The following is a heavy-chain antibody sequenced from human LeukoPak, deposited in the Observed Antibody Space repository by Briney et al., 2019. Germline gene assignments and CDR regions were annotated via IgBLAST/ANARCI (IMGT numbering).Heavy chain of an antibody. V-gene: IGHV4-34*01. J-gene: IGHJ4*02. Sequence: SETLSLTCAVSDDSFSSHYWTWIRQPPGKGLEWIGEINHSGSTNYNPSLKSRVTISVDTSKNQFSLKLSSVTAADTTVYYCARAPWSGYYTPPDYWGQGTLVTVSS. CDR3: ARAPWSGYYTPPDY. CDR2: INHSGST. D-gene: IGHD3-3*01. CDR1: DDSFSSHY.